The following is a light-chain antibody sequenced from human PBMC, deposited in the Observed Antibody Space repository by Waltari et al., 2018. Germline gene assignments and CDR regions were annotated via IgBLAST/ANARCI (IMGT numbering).Light chain of an antibody. CDR1: QSIGTW. V-gene: IGKV1-5*03. J-gene: IGKJ3*01. CDR2: EAT. Sequence: DIQTTQSLSILPASVGDRVTLTCRASQSIGTWLAWYQQKPGKAPKFLIDEATTLDNGVPSGISGSGAETEFTRTISSLQPDDHATYYCRRYNSYPITFGPGTKVDI. CDR3: RRYNSYPIT.